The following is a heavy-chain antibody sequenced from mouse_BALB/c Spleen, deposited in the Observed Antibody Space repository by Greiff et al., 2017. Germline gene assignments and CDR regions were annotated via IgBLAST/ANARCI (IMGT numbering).Heavy chain of an antibody. D-gene: IGHD1-1*01. Sequence: DVKLVESGAELVKPGASVKLSCTASGFNITDTYMHWVKQRPEQGLEWIGRIDPANGNTKYDPKFQGKATITADTSSNTAYLQLSSLTSEDTAVYYCARYGPWFAYWGQGTLVTVSA. V-gene: IGHV14-3*02. CDR2: IDPANGNT. CDR1: GFNITDTY. CDR3: ARYGPWFAY. J-gene: IGHJ3*01.